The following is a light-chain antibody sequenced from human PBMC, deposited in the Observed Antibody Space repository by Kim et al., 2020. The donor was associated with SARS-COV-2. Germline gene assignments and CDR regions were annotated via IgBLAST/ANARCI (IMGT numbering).Light chain of an antibody. Sequence: GETAKTSFRVNNIGSICVYCYPQMPGQAPLLLIYFDIYRPAGIPGRFSGSNSVNTATLTICRVQAGDEAVYYCHVWDSISDHRVFGGGPQLTVL. J-gene: IGLJ3*02. CDR2: FDI. CDR1: NIGSIC. CDR3: HVWDSISDHRV. V-gene: IGLV3-21*04.